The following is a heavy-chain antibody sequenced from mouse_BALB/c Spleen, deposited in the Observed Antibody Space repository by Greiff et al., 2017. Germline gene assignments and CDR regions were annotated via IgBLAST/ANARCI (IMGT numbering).Heavy chain of an antibody. CDR2: INPSNGGT. Sequence: VQLQESGAELVKPGASVKLSCKASGYTFTSYYMYWVKQRPGQGLEWIGEINPSNGGTNFNEKFKSKATLTVDKSSSTAYMQLSSLTSEDSAVYYCTRAGAYWGQGTLVTVSA. CDR1: GYTFTSYY. V-gene: IGHV1S81*02. J-gene: IGHJ3*01. D-gene: IGHD4-1*01. CDR3: TRAGAY.